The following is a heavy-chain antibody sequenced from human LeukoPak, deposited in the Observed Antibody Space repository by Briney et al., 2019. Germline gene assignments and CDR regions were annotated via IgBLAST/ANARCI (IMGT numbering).Heavy chain of an antibody. CDR3: TTDGTTGTTLTPHDY. D-gene: IGHD1-1*01. V-gene: IGHV3-15*01. CDR2: IKRKTDGGTA. CDR1: GLTFSDAR. Sequence: PGGSLRLSCAVSGLTFSDARMSWVRHSPGKGLEWVGHIKRKTDGGTADYAAPVKGRFTISRDDSKNTLYLQINSLKTEDTSVYYCTTDGTTGTTLTPHDYWGQGTLVTVSS. J-gene: IGHJ4*02.